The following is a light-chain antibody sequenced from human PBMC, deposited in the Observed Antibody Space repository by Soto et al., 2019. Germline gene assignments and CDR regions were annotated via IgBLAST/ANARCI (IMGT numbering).Light chain of an antibody. Sequence: QLVLTRSPSASGSLGASVKLTCTLSIGYSTYAIAWHQQQSEKGPRFLMKINYDGTHSKGDGFFDRFSGSSSVAERHLTISSLQSEDEADYYCQSLGTGIQVFGGGTKFTVL. CDR2: INYDGTH. CDR3: QSLGTGIQV. V-gene: IGLV4-69*01. J-gene: IGLJ3*02. CDR1: IGYSTYA.